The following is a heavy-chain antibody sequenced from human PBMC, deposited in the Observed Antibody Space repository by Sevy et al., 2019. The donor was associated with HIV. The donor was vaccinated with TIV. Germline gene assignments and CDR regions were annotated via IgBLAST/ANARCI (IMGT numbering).Heavy chain of an antibody. J-gene: IGHJ5*02. CDR2: IHYSGST. D-gene: IGHD5-12*01. CDR3: ARAPPVRSGDDSLNWFDP. CDR1: GGRISSYY. V-gene: IGHV4-59*01. Sequence: SETLSLTCTVSGGRISSYYWSWIRQPPGKKLELIGYIHYSGSTKYNPSLNSRVTMSVDTSKNQFSLKLTSVTAADTAVYYCARAPPVRSGDDSLNWFDPWGQGTLVTVSS.